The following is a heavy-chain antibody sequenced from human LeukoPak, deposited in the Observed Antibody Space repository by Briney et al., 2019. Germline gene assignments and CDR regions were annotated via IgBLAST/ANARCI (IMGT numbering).Heavy chain of an antibody. CDR1: GGSISSYY. Sequence: PSETLSLTCSVSGGSISSYYWSWIRRPPGKGLEWIGYIYYSGSTNYNPSLKSRVTISVDTSKNQFSLKLSSVTAADTAVYYCAAAVAGTGFDYWGQGTLVTVSS. CDR3: AAAVAGTGFDY. CDR2: IYYSGST. V-gene: IGHV4-59*08. D-gene: IGHD6-19*01. J-gene: IGHJ4*02.